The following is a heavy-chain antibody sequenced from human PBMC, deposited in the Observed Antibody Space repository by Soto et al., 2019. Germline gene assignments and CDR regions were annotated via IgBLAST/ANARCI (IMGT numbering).Heavy chain of an antibody. V-gene: IGHV4-30-4*01. CDR3: AREITIFDSWGLNWFDP. D-gene: IGHD3-3*01. Sequence: SETLSLTCTVSGGSISSGDYYWSWIRQPPGKGLEWIGYIYYSGSTYYDPSLKSRVTISVDTSKNQFSLKLSSVTAADTAVYYCAREITIFDSWGLNWFDPWGQGTLVTVS. CDR2: IYYSGST. CDR1: GGSISSGDYY. J-gene: IGHJ5*02.